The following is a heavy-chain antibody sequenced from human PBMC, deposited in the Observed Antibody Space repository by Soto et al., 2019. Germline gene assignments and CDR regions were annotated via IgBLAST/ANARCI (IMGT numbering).Heavy chain of an antibody. D-gene: IGHD3-3*01. CDR2: IWYDGSNK. V-gene: IGHV3-33*01. Sequence: GGSLRLSCAASGFTFSSYGMHWVRQAPGKGLEWVAVIWYDGSNKYYADSVKGRFTISRDNSKNTLYLQMNSLRAEDTAVYYCARDFRRYDFWSGYFNPWGQGTLVTVSS. J-gene: IGHJ5*02. CDR3: ARDFRRYDFWSGYFNP. CDR1: GFTFSSYG.